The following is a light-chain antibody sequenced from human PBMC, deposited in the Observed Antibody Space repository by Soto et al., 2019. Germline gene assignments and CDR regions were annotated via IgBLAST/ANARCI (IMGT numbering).Light chain of an antibody. CDR1: QSVSNNY. Sequence: EIVLTQSPGTLSLSPGERATLSCRASQSVSNNYLAWYQQKPGQAPRLLTYGASNRATDIPARFSGSGSGTDFTLTISSLEPEDFAVYYCQQRSNWPPTFGQGTRLEIK. V-gene: IGKV3-11*01. J-gene: IGKJ5*01. CDR2: GAS. CDR3: QQRSNWPPT.